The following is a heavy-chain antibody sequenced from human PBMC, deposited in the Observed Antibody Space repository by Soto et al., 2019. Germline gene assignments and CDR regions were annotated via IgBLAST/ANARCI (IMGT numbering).Heavy chain of an antibody. D-gene: IGHD3-16*01. V-gene: IGHV3-33*05. CDR1: GFTFRSYV. CDR3: ARWGTTGGLDV. CDR2: TSYDGSNN. J-gene: IGHJ4*02. Sequence: QVQLVESGGGVVQPGTSLRLSCVGSGFTFRSYVIHWVRQAPGKGLEWVALTSYDGSNNFYGDSVKCRFTISRHNSRNTVEVQMDSLRFEDTALYYCARWGTTGGLDVWGQGTLVSVSS.